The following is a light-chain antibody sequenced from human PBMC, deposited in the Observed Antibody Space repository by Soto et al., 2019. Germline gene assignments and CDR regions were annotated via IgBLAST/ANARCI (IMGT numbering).Light chain of an antibody. CDR1: QRISSW. J-gene: IGKJ1*01. CDR3: QVTASLLWT. V-gene: IGKV1-5*01. CDR2: DGS. Sequence: AFVGERVTITCRASQRISSWLAWYQQKPGKAPKFLIYDGSTLQSGFPSRFSGSGSEADFTLSISSLQPEDVATYSSQVTASLLWTFSEGTKVDIK.